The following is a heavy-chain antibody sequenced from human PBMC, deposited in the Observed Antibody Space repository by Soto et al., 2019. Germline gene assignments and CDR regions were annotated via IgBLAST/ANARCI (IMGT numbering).Heavy chain of an antibody. CDR3: ARSLEGTTVTNWFDP. CDR2: ITPVFGTA. D-gene: IGHD4-17*01. V-gene: IGHV1-69*01. J-gene: IGHJ5*02. Sequence: QVQLVQSGAEVKKPGSSVKVSCKASADTFNSYSLSWLRQAPGQRLEWMGGITPVFGTADYAQSFEDRLTITADDSSTVYMELSSLRSDDTAVYYCARSLEGTTVTNWFDPWGQGALVTVSS. CDR1: ADTFNSYS.